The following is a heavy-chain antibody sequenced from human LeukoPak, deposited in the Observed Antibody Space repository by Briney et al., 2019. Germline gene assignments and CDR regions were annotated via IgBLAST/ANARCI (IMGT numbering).Heavy chain of an antibody. CDR2: IIPILGIA. CDR1: GGTFSSYA. D-gene: IGHD3-10*01. Sequence: GASVKVSCKASGGTFSSYAISWVRQAPGQGLEWMGRIIPILGIANYAQKFQGRVTITADKSTSTAYMELSSLRSEDTAVYYCAREPWSGSGGRSDYYYGMDVWGQGTTVTVSS. CDR3: AREPWSGSGGRSDYYYGMDV. V-gene: IGHV1-69*04. J-gene: IGHJ6*02.